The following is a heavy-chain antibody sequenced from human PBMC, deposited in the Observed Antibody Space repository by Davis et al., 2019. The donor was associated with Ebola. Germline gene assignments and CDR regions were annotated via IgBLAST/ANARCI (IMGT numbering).Heavy chain of an antibody. CDR2: INPNSGGT. V-gene: IGHV1-2*02. D-gene: IGHD7-27*01. CDR3: ARVETNWNWFDP. Sequence: ASVKVSCKASGYTFAGYYMHWVRQAPGQGLEWMGWINPNSGGTNYAQKFQGRVTMTRDTSISTAYMELSSLRSEDTAVYYCARVETNWNWFDPWGQGTLVTVSS. J-gene: IGHJ5*02. CDR1: GYTFAGYY.